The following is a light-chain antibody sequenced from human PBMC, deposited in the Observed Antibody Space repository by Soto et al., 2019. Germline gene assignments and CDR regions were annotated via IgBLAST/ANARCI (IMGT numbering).Light chain of an antibody. CDR3: QQYNTYVT. Sequence: DIQMTQSLSTLSASVGDRVSITCRASQSINSWLAWYQQKPGKAPKLLIYKASSLESGVPSRFSGSGSGTEFTLTISSLQSHDFATYYCQQYNTYVTFGGGTKVDIK. CDR2: KAS. V-gene: IGKV1-5*03. CDR1: QSINSW. J-gene: IGKJ4*01.